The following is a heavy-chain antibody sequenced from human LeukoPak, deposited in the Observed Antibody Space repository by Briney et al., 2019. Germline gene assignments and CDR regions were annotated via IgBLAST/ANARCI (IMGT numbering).Heavy chain of an antibody. V-gene: IGHV4-34*01. CDR1: GGSFSGYY. CDR2: INHSGST. J-gene: IGHJ5*02. CDR3: ARAGFDFWSGYYNWFAP. Sequence: SETLSLTCAVYGGSFSGYYWSWIRQPPGKGLEWIGEINHSGSTNYNPSLKSRVTISVDTSKNQFSLKLSSVTAADTAVYYCARAGFDFWSGYYNWFAPWGQGTLVTVSS. D-gene: IGHD3-3*01.